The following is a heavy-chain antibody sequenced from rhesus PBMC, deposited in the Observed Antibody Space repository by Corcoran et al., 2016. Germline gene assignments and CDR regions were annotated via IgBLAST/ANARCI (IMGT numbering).Heavy chain of an antibody. D-gene: IGHD4-23*01. J-gene: IGHJ4*01. CDR3: AREYSNYGYFDY. V-gene: IGHV4-106*01. CDR1: GGSISDDYY. CDR2: IYGSGGGT. Sequence: QVQLQESGPGLVKPSETLSLTCAVSGGSISDDYYWSWIRQPQGKGLEWIGYIYGSGGGTNYNPSLKNRIAISIDTSKNQFSLKLSSVTAADTAVYYCAREYSNYGYFDYWGQGVLVTVSS.